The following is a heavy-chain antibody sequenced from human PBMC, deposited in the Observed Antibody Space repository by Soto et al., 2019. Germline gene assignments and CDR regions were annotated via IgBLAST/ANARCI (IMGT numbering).Heavy chain of an antibody. V-gene: IGHV1-69*01. CDR1: GGTFSNYV. Sequence: QVQLVQSGAEVTKPGSSVTVSCKASGGTFSNYVISWVRQGPGQGLEWMGGIIHIFGSANYAQKFKGRVTMTADESTSTAYMELSSLRSEDTAVYYCARDRAYCSSSSCYDNYDGMDVWGQGTTVTVSS. J-gene: IGHJ6*02. CDR2: IIHIFGSA. CDR3: ARDRAYCSSSSCYDNYDGMDV. D-gene: IGHD2-2*01.